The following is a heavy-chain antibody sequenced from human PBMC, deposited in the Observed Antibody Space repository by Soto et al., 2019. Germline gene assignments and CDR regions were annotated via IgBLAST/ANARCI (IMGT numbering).Heavy chain of an antibody. J-gene: IGHJ4*02. CDR1: GFTFGNYG. CDR2: IWFDGTKQ. CDR3: ASGLQSLFDY. V-gene: IGHV3-33*01. Sequence: GGSLRLSCAASGFTFGNYGMHWVRQAPGKGLEWVAVIWFDGTKQHYADSVKGRFTISRDNSKNTLYVQMTSLRAADTAVYYCASGLQSLFDYWGQGTLVTVSS.